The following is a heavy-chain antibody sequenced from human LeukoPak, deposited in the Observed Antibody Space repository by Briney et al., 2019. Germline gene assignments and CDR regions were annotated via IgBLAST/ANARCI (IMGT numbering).Heavy chain of an antibody. V-gene: IGHV3-7*05. CDR2: IKQDGSEK. J-gene: IGHJ4*02. CDR1: GFTFSSYW. Sequence: GGSLRLSCVASGFTFSSYWMTWVRQSPGKGLEWVANIKQDGSEKYYVDSVKGRFTISRDNAKNSLYLQMNSLRAEDTAVYYCARDHRGVFDYWGQGTLVTVSS. CDR3: ARDHRGVFDY.